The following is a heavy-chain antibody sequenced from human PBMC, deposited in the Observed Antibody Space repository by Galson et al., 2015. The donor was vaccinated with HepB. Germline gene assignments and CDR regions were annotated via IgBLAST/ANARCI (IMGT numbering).Heavy chain of an antibody. J-gene: IGHJ4*02. V-gene: IGHV6-1*01. CDR1: GDSVSSTTAS. CDR2: TYYRSQWYN. Sequence: AISGDSVSSTTASWTWIRQAPSRGLEWLGRTYYRSQWYNEYALSVRGRITINPDTSKNQFSLQLDSVTPEDTAVYYCASWDTGRDYWGQGILVTVSS. CDR3: ASWDTGRDY. D-gene: IGHD1-1*01.